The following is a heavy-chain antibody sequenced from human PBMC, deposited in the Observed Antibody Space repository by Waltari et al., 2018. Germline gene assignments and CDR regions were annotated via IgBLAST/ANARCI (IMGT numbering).Heavy chain of an antibody. CDR1: GYTFTGYY. Sequence: QVQLVQSGAEVKKPGASVKVSCKASGYTFTGYYMHWVRQAPGQGLEWMGRINPNSGGTNYAQKFQGRVTMTRDTSISTAYMELSRLRSDDTAVYYCARGGPPYSGSRNCGFDPWGQGTLVTVSS. V-gene: IGHV1-2*06. CDR3: ARGGPPYSGSRNCGFDP. J-gene: IGHJ5*02. CDR2: INPNSGGT. D-gene: IGHD1-26*01.